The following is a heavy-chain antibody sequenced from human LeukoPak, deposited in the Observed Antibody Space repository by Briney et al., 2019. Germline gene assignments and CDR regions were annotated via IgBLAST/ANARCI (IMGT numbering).Heavy chain of an antibody. D-gene: IGHD2-8*01. J-gene: IGHJ4*02. V-gene: IGHV4-4*07. CDR2: IYTSGST. Sequence: SETLSLTCTVSGGSISSYYWSWIRQPARKGLEWIGRIYTSGSTNYNPSLKSRVTMSVDTSKNQFSLKLSSVTAADTAVYYCARDRSCTNGVCYPGYFDYWGQGTLVTVSS. CDR3: ARDRSCTNGVCYPGYFDY. CDR1: GGSISSYY.